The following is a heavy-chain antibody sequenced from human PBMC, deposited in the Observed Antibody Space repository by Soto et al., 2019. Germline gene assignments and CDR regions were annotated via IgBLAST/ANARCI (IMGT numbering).Heavy chain of an antibody. CDR2: ISSSSSTI. CDR1: GFTFSSYS. D-gene: IGHD3-9*01. Sequence: PGGSLRLSCAASGFTFSSYSMNWVRQAPGKGLEWVSYISSSSSTIYYADSVKGRFTISRDNAKNSLYLQMNSLRAEDTAVYYFARDATPPILTGLKIGEGMDVWGQGTTVTVSS. J-gene: IGHJ6*02. CDR3: ARDATPPILTGLKIGEGMDV. V-gene: IGHV3-48*01.